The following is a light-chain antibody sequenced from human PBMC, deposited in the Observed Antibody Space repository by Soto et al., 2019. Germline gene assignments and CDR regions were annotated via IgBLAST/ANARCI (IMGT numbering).Light chain of an antibody. CDR2: WAS. Sequence: DIVMTQSPDSLAVSLGERATINCKSSQSVLYSSNNKNYLAWYQQKPGQPPKLLICWASTWESGVPDRFSGSGSGTDFTLTISSLQAEDVAVYYCQKYYSTPRTFGQGT. CDR3: QKYYSTPRT. J-gene: IGKJ1*01. V-gene: IGKV4-1*01. CDR1: QSVLYSSNNKNY.